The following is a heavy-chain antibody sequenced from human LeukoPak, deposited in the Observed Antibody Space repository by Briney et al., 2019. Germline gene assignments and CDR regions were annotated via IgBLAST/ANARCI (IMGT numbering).Heavy chain of an antibody. Sequence: TGGSLRLSCAASGSTFSSYAMSWVRQAPGKGLEWGSAISGSGGSTYYADSVKGRFTISRDNSKNTLYLQMNSLRAEDTAVYYCAKGNSNFDYWGQGTLVTVSS. J-gene: IGHJ4*02. CDR3: AKGNSNFDY. CDR2: ISGSGGST. CDR1: GSTFSSYA. D-gene: IGHD1-7*01. V-gene: IGHV3-23*01.